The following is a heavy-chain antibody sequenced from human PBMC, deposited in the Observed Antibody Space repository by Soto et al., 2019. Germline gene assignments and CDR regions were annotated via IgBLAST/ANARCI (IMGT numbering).Heavy chain of an antibody. Sequence: SETLSLTCAVSGGSISSGGYSWSWIRQPPGKGLEWIGYIYHSGSTYYNPSLKSRVTISVDRSKNQLSLKLSSVTAADTAVYYCARVVGGWPQLGREIGYDGMDVWGQGTQVTVSS. J-gene: IGHJ6*02. V-gene: IGHV4-30-2*01. CDR2: IYHSGST. D-gene: IGHD6-13*01. CDR3: ARVVGGWPQLGREIGYDGMDV. CDR1: GGSISSGGYS.